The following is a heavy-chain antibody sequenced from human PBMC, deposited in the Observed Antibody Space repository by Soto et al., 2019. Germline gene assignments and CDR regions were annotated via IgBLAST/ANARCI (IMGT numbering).Heavy chain of an antibody. D-gene: IGHD6-6*01. Sequence: EVQLLQSGGGLVQPGGSLRLSCAGSGFTFSNYAMSWVRQAPGKGLEWVSAISSAVNTYYADSVKGRFTISRDNSKNTLSPQMNSLRAEDTAVYYCTKQVRDGTSSPYYFDYWGQGTLVTVSS. V-gene: IGHV3-23*01. J-gene: IGHJ4*02. CDR2: ISSAVNT. CDR3: TKQVRDGTSSPYYFDY. CDR1: GFTFSNYA.